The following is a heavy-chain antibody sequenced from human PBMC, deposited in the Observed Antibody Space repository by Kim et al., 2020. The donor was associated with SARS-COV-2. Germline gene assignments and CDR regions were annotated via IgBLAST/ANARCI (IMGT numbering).Heavy chain of an antibody. V-gene: IGHV4-34*01. CDR2: VNHSGST. Sequence: SETLSLTCAVYGGSFSDYNWSWVRQAPGQGLEWIGEVNHSGSTNLSPSFKSRVTISVDTSKSQFSLRLKSMTATDTAVYYCARGRAGVVPAPVLGLGPYYDYYAMDVWAEGHRSPSP. CDR3: ARGRAGVVPAPVLGLGPYYDYYAMDV. J-gene: IGHJ6*02. CDR1: GGSFSDYN. D-gene: IGHD2-2*01.